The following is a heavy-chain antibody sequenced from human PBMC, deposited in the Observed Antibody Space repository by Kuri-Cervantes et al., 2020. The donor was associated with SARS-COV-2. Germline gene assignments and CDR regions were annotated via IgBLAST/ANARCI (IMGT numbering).Heavy chain of an antibody. CDR1: GGSFRGYY. Sequence: GSLRLSCAVYGGSFRGYYWSWIRQLQGKGLEWMGEINHSVSTNYNPSLKSRVTISVDTSKNQFSLKLSSVTAEDTAVYYCARGPRIWVLDALDIWGQGTMVTVSS. CDR2: INHSVST. D-gene: IGHD3-16*01. V-gene: IGHV4-34*01. J-gene: IGHJ3*02. CDR3: ARGPRIWVLDALDI.